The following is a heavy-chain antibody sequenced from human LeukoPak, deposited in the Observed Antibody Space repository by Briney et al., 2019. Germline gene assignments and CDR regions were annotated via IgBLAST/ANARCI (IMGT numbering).Heavy chain of an antibody. CDR2: IYHSGST. Sequence: SQTLSLTCAVSGGSISSGGYSWSWIRQPPGKGLEWIGYIYHSGSTYYNPSLKSRVTISVDRSKNQFSLKLSSVTAADTAVYYCARDISGSWYNWFDPWGQGTLVTVSS. D-gene: IGHD6-13*01. J-gene: IGHJ5*02. V-gene: IGHV4-30-2*01. CDR1: GGSISSGGYS. CDR3: ARDISGSWYNWFDP.